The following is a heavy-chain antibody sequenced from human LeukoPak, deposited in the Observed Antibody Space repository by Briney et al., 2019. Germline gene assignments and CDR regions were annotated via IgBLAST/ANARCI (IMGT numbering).Heavy chain of an antibody. CDR2: IRYDGSIK. V-gene: IGHV3-30*02. CDR3: ARSIRKNPYYMDV. Sequence: GGSLRLSCAASGFTLSNYGIHWVRQAPGKGLEWVAFIRYDGSIKYYADSVKGRFIISRDNSKNTLYLQMNSLRAEDTAVYYCARSIRKNPYYMDVWGKGTTVTVSS. CDR1: GFTLSNYG. J-gene: IGHJ6*03. D-gene: IGHD1-14*01.